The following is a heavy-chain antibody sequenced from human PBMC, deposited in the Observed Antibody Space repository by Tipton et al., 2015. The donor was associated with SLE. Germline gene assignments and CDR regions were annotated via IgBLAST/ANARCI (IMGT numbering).Heavy chain of an antibody. CDR1: GFTFSSYS. CDR3: ARVVAAAGTGAFDI. D-gene: IGHD6-13*01. CDR2: ISSSSSYI. V-gene: IGHV3-21*03. Sequence: SLRLSCAASGFTFSSYSMNWVRQAPGKGLEWVSSISSSSSYIYYADSVKGRFTISRDNAKNSLYQQMNSLRAEDTAVYYCARVVAAAGTGAFDIWGQGTMVTVSS. J-gene: IGHJ3*02.